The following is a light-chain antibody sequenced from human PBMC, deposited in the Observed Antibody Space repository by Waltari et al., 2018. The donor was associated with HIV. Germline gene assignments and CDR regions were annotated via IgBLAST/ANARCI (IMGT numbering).Light chain of an antibody. CDR3: AAWDDSRNGLWV. CDR2: NSN. J-gene: IGLJ3*02. CDR1: SSNIGSNT. Sequence: QSVLTQPPSASGTPGQRVTISCSGGSSNIGSNTVSWYQHLPGTAPKLLTFNSNHRPSGVHDRFSCSKSGTSASRAISGLQSEDEADYYCAAWDDSRNGLWVFGAGTKVTVL. V-gene: IGLV1-44*01.